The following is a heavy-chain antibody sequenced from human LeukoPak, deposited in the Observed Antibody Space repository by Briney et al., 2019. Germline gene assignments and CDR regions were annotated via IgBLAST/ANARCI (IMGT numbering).Heavy chain of an antibody. CDR3: ARDKPAAGANYFDY. CDR2: IYHSGST. CDR1: GGSITSGNW. Sequence: SETLSLTCAVSGGSITSGNWWTWLRQTPRSGLEWIGEIYHSGSTNYNPSLKSRITISVDKSKNQFSLNLSSVTAADTAVYYCARDKPAAGANYFDYWGQGTLVTVSS. D-gene: IGHD6-13*01. V-gene: IGHV4-4*02. J-gene: IGHJ4*02.